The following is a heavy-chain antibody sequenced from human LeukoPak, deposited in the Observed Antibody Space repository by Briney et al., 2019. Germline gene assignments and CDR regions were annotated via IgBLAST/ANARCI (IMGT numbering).Heavy chain of an antibody. D-gene: IGHD2-2*01. V-gene: IGHV1-69*06. CDR3: ARGRGYCSSTSCSDFDY. Sequence: ASVKVSCKASGGTFSSYAISWVRQAPGQGLEWMGGIIPIFGTANYAQKFQGRVTITADKSTSTAYMELSSLRSEDTAAYYCARGRGYCSSTSCSDFDYWGQGTLVTVSS. J-gene: IGHJ4*02. CDR2: IIPIFGTA. CDR1: GGTFSSYA.